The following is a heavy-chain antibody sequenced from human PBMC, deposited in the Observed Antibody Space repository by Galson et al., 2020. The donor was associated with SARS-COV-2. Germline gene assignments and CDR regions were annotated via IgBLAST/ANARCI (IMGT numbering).Heavy chain of an antibody. CDR1: GYTFTSYY. CDR3: ARDSQGGNDYNYLLF. J-gene: IGHJ4*02. D-gene: IGHD4-4*01. V-gene: IGHV1-46*01. CDR2: INPSGGGT. Sequence: ASVKVSCKASGYTFTSYYIHWVRQAPGQGLEWMGIINPSGGGTTYAQKFQGRVTMTRDTSTSTVYMELSSLRSEDTAVYYCARDSQGGNDYNYLLFWGQGTLTVSS.